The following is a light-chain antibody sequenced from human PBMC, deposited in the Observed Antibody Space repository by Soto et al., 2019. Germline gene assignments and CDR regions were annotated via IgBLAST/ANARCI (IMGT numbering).Light chain of an antibody. CDR1: QTLSTNS. J-gene: IGKJ1*01. Sequence: EIVLTQSPGTLSLSPGERATLSCRASQTLSTNSLAWYQQRLGQTPRLLIYAASTRDTDIPDRFNGSGSGTDFALTISRLEPEDFALYYCQQYVTSPWAFGQGTKGDIK. CDR3: QQYVTSPWA. CDR2: AAS. V-gene: IGKV3-20*01.